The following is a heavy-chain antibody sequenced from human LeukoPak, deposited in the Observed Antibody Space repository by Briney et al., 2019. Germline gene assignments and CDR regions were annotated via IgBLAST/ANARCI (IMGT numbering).Heavy chain of an antibody. CDR3: ARDWDYDYVWGSYRLSGGNWFDP. D-gene: IGHD3-16*02. Sequence: PSETLSLTCTVSGGSISSSSYYWGWIRQPPGKGLEWIGSIYYSGSTYYNPSLKSRVTISVDTSKNQFSLKLSSVTAADTAVYYCARDWDYDYVWGSYRLSGGNWFDPWGQGTLVTVSS. V-gene: IGHV4-39*07. J-gene: IGHJ5*02. CDR2: IYYSGST. CDR1: GGSISSSSYY.